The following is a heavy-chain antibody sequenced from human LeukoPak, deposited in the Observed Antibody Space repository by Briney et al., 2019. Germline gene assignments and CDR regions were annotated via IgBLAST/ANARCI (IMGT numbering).Heavy chain of an antibody. Sequence: SETLSLTCTVSGGSISSYYWSWIRQPAGKGLEWIGRIYTSGSTNYNPSLKSRVTMSVDTSKNQFSLKLSSVTAADTAVYYCASLGGYYYDSSGYETFDYWGQGTLVTVSS. CDR2: IYTSGST. J-gene: IGHJ4*02. CDR1: GGSISSYY. D-gene: IGHD3-22*01. CDR3: ASLGGYYYDSSGYETFDY. V-gene: IGHV4-4*07.